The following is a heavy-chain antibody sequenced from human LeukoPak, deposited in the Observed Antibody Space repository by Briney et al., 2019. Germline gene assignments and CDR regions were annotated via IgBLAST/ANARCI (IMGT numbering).Heavy chain of an antibody. Sequence: GGTLRLSCAASGFTFSSYWMHWVRQAPGKGLVWVSRINSDGSSTSYADSVKGRFAISRDNAKNTLYLQMNSLRAEDTAVYYCARAIATNWFDPWGQGTLVTVSS. CDR2: INSDGSST. CDR1: GFTFSSYW. J-gene: IGHJ5*02. D-gene: IGHD2-21*01. V-gene: IGHV3-74*01. CDR3: ARAIATNWFDP.